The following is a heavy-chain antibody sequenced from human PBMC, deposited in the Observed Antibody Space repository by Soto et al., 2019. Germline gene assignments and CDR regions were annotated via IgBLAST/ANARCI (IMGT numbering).Heavy chain of an antibody. V-gene: IGHV1-69*02. D-gene: IGHD2-15*01. J-gene: IGHJ5*02. Sequence: QVQLVQSGAEVKKPGSSVKVSCKASGGTFSSYTISWVRQAPGQGLEWMGRIIPILGIANYAQKFQGRGTITANKSTSTAYIELSCLRTEDTAVYCCAGGTAVVTAGGWFDPWGQGTLVTVSS. CDR1: GGTFSSYT. CDR2: IIPILGIA. CDR3: AGGTAVVTAGGWFDP.